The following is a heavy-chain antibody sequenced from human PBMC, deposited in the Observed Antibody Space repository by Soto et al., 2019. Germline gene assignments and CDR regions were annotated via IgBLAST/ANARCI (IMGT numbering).Heavy chain of an antibody. CDR3: ASRYLY. CDR2: IDSSGST. CDR1: GDSISNGDYY. V-gene: IGHV4-30-4*01. J-gene: IGHJ4*02. Sequence: SETLSLTCTVSGDSISNGDYYWSWIRQPPGRGLEWIGYIDSSGSTYYNPSLKSRLTMSVDMSKNQFSLRLTSVTAADTAVYYCASRYLYWGQGLLVTVSS. D-gene: IGHD3-16*02.